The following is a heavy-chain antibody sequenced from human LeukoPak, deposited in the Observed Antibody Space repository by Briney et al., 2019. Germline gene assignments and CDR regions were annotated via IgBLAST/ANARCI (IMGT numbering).Heavy chain of an antibody. D-gene: IGHD3-9*01. J-gene: IGHJ4*02. V-gene: IGHV3-7*03. CDR2: IKEDGTEE. Sequence: GSLRLSCAASGFTFSSSWMAWVRQAPGKGLEWVANIKEDGTEEYYADSLKGRLTISRDNAKNSLYLQMNSLRAEDTALYYCARGGRYDILTGYSFDYWGQGTLVTVSS. CDR1: GFTFSSSW. CDR3: ARGGRYDILTGYSFDY.